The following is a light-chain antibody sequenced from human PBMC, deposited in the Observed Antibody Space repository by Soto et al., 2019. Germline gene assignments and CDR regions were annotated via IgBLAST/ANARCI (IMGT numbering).Light chain of an antibody. CDR2: AAS. J-gene: IGKJ1*01. Sequence: DIQMTQSPSSLSASVGDRVTITCRASQGIRNDLAWYQQKPGKAPKRLIYAASILQSGVPSRFSGSGSGTELCLTVSSLQPEYFATYCCLQHIGYPLTFGQGTKLEIK. CDR3: LQHIGYPLT. CDR1: QGIRND. V-gene: IGKV1-17*01.